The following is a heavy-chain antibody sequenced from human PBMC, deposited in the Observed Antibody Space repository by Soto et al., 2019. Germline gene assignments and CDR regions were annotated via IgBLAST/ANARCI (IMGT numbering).Heavy chain of an antibody. Sequence: EVQLVESGGGLVQPGGSLRLSCAASGFTFSTYEMNWVRQAPGKGLEWVSYISTSAGTIYYADSVKGRFTISRDNVKNSLYLQMNSLRVEDTALYYCARGFFFPRRPRTSYGMDVWGQGTTVTVSS. CDR3: ARGFFFPRRPRTSYGMDV. CDR1: GFTFSTYE. J-gene: IGHJ6*02. V-gene: IGHV3-48*03. CDR2: ISTSAGTI. D-gene: IGHD1-7*01.